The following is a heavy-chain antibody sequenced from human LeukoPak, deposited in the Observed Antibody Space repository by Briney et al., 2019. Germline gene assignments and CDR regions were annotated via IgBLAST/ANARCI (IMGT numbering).Heavy chain of an antibody. CDR2: ITDGAGRT. CDR3: AKADTYSSGWPSANN. D-gene: IGHD6-19*01. J-gene: IGHJ4*02. Sequence: GGSLRLSCVASGFSFSNYGMSWVRQAPGKGLEWVSTITDGAGRTYYADSVKGRFTTSRDSSRNKLFLLMLSLRADDTALYYSAKADTYSSGWPSANNWGQGSLVIV. V-gene: IGHV3-23*01. CDR1: GFSFSNYG.